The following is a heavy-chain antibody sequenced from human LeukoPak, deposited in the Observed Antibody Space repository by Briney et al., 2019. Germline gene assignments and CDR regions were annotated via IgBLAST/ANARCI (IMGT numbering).Heavy chain of an antibody. Sequence: PGGSLRLSCAASGFTFSSYSMNWVRQAPGKGLEWVSSISSSSSTIYYADSVKGRFTISRDNAKNSLYLQMNSLRAEDTAVYYCARGYSSSWHHYYYYMDVWGKGTTVAVSS. CDR2: ISSSSSTI. CDR1: GFTFSSYS. V-gene: IGHV3-48*04. J-gene: IGHJ6*03. D-gene: IGHD6-13*01. CDR3: ARGYSSSWHHYYYYMDV.